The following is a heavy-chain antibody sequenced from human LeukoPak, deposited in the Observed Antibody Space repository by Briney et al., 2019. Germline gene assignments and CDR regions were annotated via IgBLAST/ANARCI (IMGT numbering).Heavy chain of an antibody. CDR2: IRQDGGEK. Sequence: GGSLKLSCAASGFTFSDYRMSWVRQTPGTGLEWVANIRQDGGEKNYVDSVRGRFTIARDNAKTSLYLQMNSLRVEDTAIYYCVRDYNYAFDFWGRGTLVTVSS. V-gene: IGHV3-7*03. CDR3: VRDYNYAFDF. J-gene: IGHJ4*02. D-gene: IGHD5-18*01. CDR1: GFTFSDYR.